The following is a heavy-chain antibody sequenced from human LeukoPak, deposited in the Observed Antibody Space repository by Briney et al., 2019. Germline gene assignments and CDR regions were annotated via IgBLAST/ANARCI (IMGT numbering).Heavy chain of an antibody. CDR2: ISGSGGST. V-gene: IGHV3-23*01. D-gene: IGHD3-3*01. J-gene: IGHJ4*02. CDR1: RFTFSSYA. Sequence: PGGSLRLSCAASRFTFSSYAMSWVRQAPGKGLEWVSAISGSGGSTYYADSVKGRFTISRDNSKNTLYLQMNSLRDEDAAVDDCAKYDLRLDYFDYRGQGTLVTFSS. CDR3: AKYDLRLDYFDY.